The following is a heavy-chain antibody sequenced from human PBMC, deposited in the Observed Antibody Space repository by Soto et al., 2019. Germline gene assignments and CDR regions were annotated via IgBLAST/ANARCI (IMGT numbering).Heavy chain of an antibody. CDR2: IYYSGST. CDR3: ARESYSSSLGY. D-gene: IGHD6-6*01. V-gene: IGHV4-39*02. J-gene: IGHJ4*02. Sequence: QLQLQESGPGLVKPSETLSLTCTVSGGSISSSSYYWGWIRQPPGKGLEWIGSIYYSGSTYYNPSLKRRVTISVDTSKNQFSLKLSSVTAADTAVYYCARESYSSSLGYWGQGTLVTVSS. CDR1: GGSISSSSYY.